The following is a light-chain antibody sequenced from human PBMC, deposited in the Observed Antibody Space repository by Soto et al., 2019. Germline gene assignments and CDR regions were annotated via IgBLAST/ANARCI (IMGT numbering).Light chain of an antibody. CDR3: QHYNGWPPWT. CDR2: GPS. J-gene: IGKJ1*01. V-gene: IGKV3-15*01. Sequence: EIVMTQSPATLSVSPGERATLSCRASQSVSSNLAWYQQKPGQAPRLLIYGPSTRATGIPARFSGSGSGTKFTRTSSSRQSEDFAVYYWQHYNGWPPWTFGQGTKVEIK. CDR1: QSVSSN.